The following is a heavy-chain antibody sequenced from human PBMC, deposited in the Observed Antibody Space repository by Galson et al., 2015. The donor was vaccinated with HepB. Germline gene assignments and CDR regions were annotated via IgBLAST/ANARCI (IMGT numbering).Heavy chain of an antibody. D-gene: IGHD1-26*01. CDR1: GYTFTSYG. Sequence: SVKVSCKASGYTFTSYGISWVRQAPGQGLEWMGWISAYNGNTNYAQKLQGRVTMTTDTSTSTAYMELRSLRSDDTAVYYCARIKEGIVGGAWAFDYWGQGTLVTVSA. CDR3: ARIKEGIVGGAWAFDY. CDR2: ISAYNGNT. J-gene: IGHJ4*02. V-gene: IGHV1-18*01.